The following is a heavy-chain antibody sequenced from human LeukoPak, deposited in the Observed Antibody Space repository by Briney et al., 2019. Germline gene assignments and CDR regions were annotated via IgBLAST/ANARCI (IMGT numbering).Heavy chain of an antibody. D-gene: IGHD2-21*01. CDR3: ARDPVIGATSKRVHGGLDY. CDR2: ISGSGYVI. Sequence: GGSLRLSCAASGFTFSAYNMNWVRQTPERGLEWLAYISGSGYVIDYADSVKGRFIISRDNAKNSLYLQVHSLRAEDTAVYYCARDPVIGATSKRVHGGLDYWGQGTLVTVSS. CDR1: GFTFSAYN. V-gene: IGHV3-11*01. J-gene: IGHJ4*02.